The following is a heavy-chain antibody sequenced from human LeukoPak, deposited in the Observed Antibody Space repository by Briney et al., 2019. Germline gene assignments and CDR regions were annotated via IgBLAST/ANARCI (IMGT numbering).Heavy chain of an antibody. CDR2: ISGSGGST. J-gene: IGHJ4*02. CDR3: TRGGVDY. V-gene: IGHV3-23*01. D-gene: IGHD3-16*01. CDR1: GFTFSSYG. Sequence: GGTLRLSCAASGFTFSSYGMSWVRQAPGKGLEWVSAISGSGGSTYYADSVKGRFTISRDNSKNTLYLQMNSLTAEDTAVYYCTRGGVDYWGQGALVTASS.